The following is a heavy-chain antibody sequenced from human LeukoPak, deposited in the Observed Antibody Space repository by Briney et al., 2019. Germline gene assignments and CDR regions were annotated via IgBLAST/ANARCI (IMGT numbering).Heavy chain of an antibody. CDR1: GFTFSIYW. J-gene: IGHJ2*01. CDR2: INSDGRII. CDR3: ARGRGWYFDL. D-gene: IGHD3-10*01. Sequence: GGSLRLSCAASGFTFSIYWMHWVRQVPGKGLVWVSHINSDGRIINYADSVKGRFPISRDNAKNTLYLQMNSLRVEDTAVYYCARGRGWYFDLWGRGTLVTVSS. V-gene: IGHV3-74*01.